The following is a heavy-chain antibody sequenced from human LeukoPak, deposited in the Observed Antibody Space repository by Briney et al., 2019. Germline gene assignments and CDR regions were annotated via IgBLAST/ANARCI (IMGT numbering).Heavy chain of an antibody. Sequence: GSLRLSCAASGFTFSSYSMNWVRQAPGKGLEWVSSISSSSSYINYAGSVKGRFSISRDNAKNSLYLQMNSLRAEDTAVYYCARGGDIVVVVAADDYWGQGTLVTVSS. V-gene: IGHV3-21*04. D-gene: IGHD2-15*01. CDR2: ISSSSSYI. CDR1: GFTFSSYS. CDR3: ARGGDIVVVVAADDY. J-gene: IGHJ4*02.